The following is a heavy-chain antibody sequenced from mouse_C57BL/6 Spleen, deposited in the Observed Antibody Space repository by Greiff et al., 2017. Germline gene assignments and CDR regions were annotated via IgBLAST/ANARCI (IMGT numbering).Heavy chain of an antibody. CDR3: AAHGGGTWFAC. CDR2: IWGGGST. D-gene: IGHD1-3*01. V-gene: IGHV2-9*01. CDR1: GYSLTSYG. Sequence: VQVVESGPGLVAPSPSLSISCTASGYSLTSYGVDWVRQPPGKGLEWLGVIWGGGSTNYNSALMSRLSISKDNSKSQVFLKMNSLQTDDTAMYYCAAHGGGTWFACWGQGTLVTVSA. J-gene: IGHJ3*01.